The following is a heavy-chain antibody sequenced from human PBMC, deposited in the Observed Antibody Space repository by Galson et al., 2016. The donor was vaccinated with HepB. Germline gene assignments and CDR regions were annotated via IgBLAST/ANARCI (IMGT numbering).Heavy chain of an antibody. CDR2: IYYSGST. J-gene: IGHJ4*02. D-gene: IGHD3-10*01. CDR3: TKRGVFYSGSGELARTVSPPFDS. V-gene: IGHV4-59*11. Sequence: SETLSLTCTVSGDSISSRYWSWVRQPPGKGLEWIGNIYYSGSTNYNPSLKSRVPISVDRTKNQFSLRLSSVTAADTALYFCTKRGVFYSGSGELARTVSPPFDSWGQGTLVTVSS. CDR1: GDSISSRY.